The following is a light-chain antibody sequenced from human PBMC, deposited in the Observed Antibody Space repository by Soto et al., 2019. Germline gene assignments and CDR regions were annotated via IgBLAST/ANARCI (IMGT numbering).Light chain of an antibody. CDR1: QTVTSY. CDR2: AAS. CDR3: QQSYRFPKT. J-gene: IGKJ1*01. V-gene: IGKV1-39*01. Sequence: DVQMTQSPSSLSASVGDSLTLTCRASQTVTSYLNWYQQKPGKAPKLLIYAASTLQSGVPSRFSGSGSGTEFTLTIISLQPEDFATYDCQQSYRFPKTFGRGTKVDIK.